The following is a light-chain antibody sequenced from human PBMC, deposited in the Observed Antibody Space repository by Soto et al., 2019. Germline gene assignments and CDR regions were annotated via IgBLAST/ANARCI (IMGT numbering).Light chain of an antibody. CDR1: SSDVGSYNL. J-gene: IGLJ1*01. CDR3: CSYAGIRTYV. CDR2: EVS. V-gene: IGLV2-23*02. Sequence: QSVLTQPASVSGSPGQSITISCTGTSSDVGSYNLVSWYQQHPGKAPKLMIYEVSKRPSGVSNRFSGSKSGNTASLTISGLQAEDEADYYCCSYAGIRTYVFGTGTKVTVL.